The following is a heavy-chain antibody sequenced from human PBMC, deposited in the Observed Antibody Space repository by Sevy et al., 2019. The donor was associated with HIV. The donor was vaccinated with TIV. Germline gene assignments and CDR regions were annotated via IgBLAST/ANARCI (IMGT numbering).Heavy chain of an antibody. J-gene: IGHJ3*01. Sequence: ALMKVSCKASGYTFTGYYIHWVRQAPGQGLEWMGRMNPKTGNSDQMRKFQDRVTMTADRSISTDYMELSSLTSDDAAVYFCARGDIRHFDWTTDGAFDFWGQGTVVTVSS. CDR3: ARGDIRHFDWTTDGAFDF. V-gene: IGHV1-2*06. D-gene: IGHD3-9*01. CDR2: MNPKTGNS. CDR1: GYTFTGYY.